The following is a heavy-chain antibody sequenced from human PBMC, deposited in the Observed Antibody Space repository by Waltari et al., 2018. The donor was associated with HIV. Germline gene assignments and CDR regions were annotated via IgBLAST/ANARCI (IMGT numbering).Heavy chain of an antibody. CDR1: GFPFGSFA. V-gene: IGHV3-23*04. D-gene: IGHD6-19*01. CDR2: LSGSGDKT. Sequence: EVQLVESGGGLAQPGGSLRLSCVASGFPFGSFAMSWVRQAPGKGLEWVSALSGSGDKTYSPDSVKGRFIISRDNSKNTLYLQMNSLRAEDTAVYYCAKGSKGCDYWGQGTLVTVSS. CDR3: AKGSKGCDY. J-gene: IGHJ4*02.